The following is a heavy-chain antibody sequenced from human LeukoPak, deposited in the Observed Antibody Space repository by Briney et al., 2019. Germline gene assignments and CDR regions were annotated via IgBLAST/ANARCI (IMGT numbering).Heavy chain of an antibody. CDR1: GGSMSRYY. Sequence: SETLALPRNVSGGSMSRYYWSWIRQPARKGREWIGRMYTSGSTNYNPSLKSRVTMSIDTSKKHFSLNLDSVTAADTAVYYCATYDQQLAFDNWGQGSLVTASS. CDR2: MYTSGST. J-gene: IGHJ4*02. D-gene: IGHD6-13*01. CDR3: ATYDQQLAFDN. V-gene: IGHV4-4*07.